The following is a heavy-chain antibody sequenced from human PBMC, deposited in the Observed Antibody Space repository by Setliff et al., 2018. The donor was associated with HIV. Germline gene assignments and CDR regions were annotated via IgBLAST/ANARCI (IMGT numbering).Heavy chain of an antibody. CDR2: IKQDGSDK. J-gene: IGHJ4*02. Sequence: GGSLRLSCAASGFTFSNYWMSWVRQTPGKGLEWVANIKQDGSDKFYVGSVRGRFTVSRDNAKNSLFLQMNSLRVEDTAVYYCASAKGLNYWGQGAQVTISS. CDR1: GFTFSNYW. V-gene: IGHV3-7*01. CDR3: ASAKGLNY.